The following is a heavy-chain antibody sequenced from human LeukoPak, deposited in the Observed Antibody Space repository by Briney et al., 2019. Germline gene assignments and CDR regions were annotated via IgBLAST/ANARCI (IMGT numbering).Heavy chain of an antibody. J-gene: IGHJ4*02. V-gene: IGHV4-4*07. CDR3: ARIGAARPFVYYFDY. Sequence: SETLSLTCTVSGGSISSYYWSWIRQPAGKGLEWIGRIYTSGSTNYNPSLKSRVTMSVDTSKNQFSLKLSSVTAADTAVYYCARIGAARPFVYYFDYWGQGTLVTVSS. CDR2: IYTSGST. D-gene: IGHD6-6*01. CDR1: GGSISSYY.